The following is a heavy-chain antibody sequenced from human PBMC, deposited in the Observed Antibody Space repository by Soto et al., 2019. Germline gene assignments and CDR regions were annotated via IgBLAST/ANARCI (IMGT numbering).Heavy chain of an antibody. CDR3: ARDMYYYDSSGQPY. D-gene: IGHD3-22*01. CDR2: IYSGGST. J-gene: IGHJ4*02. V-gene: IGHV3-53*01. CDR1: GSTVSRSY. Sequence: EVQLVESGGGLIQPGGSLRVSCAASGSTVSRSYMSWVRQAPGKGLEWVSVIYSGGSTNYADSVKGRFTISRDNSKNTLYLQMNSLRVEDTAVYYCARDMYYYDSSGQPYWGQGTLVTVSS.